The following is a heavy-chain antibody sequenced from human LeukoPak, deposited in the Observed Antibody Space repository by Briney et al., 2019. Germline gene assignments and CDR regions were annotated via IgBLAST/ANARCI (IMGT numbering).Heavy chain of an antibody. V-gene: IGHV3-23*01. J-gene: IGHJ4*02. CDR1: GFTFSSYA. CDR3: ARDLLSYYYDSSGPSYFDY. CDR2: ISGSGGST. Sequence: GGSLRLSCAASGFTFSSYAMSWVRQAPGKGLEWVSAISGSGGSTYYADSVKGRFTISRDNSKNTLYLQMNSLRAEDTAVYYCARDLLSYYYDSSGPSYFDYWGQGTLVTVSS. D-gene: IGHD3-22*01.